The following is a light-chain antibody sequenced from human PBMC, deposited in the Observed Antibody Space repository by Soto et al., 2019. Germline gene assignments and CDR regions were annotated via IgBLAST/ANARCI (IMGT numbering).Light chain of an antibody. Sequence: QAVVTQEPSLTVSPGGTVTRTCGSSTGAVTSGHSPYWFQQKPGQAPRTLIYDTSNKHSWTPARFSGSLLGGKAALTLSGAQPEDEAEYYCLLSYSGAHVVFGGGTKVTVL. CDR3: LLSYSGAHVV. J-gene: IGLJ2*01. CDR2: DTS. CDR1: TGAVTSGHS. V-gene: IGLV7-46*01.